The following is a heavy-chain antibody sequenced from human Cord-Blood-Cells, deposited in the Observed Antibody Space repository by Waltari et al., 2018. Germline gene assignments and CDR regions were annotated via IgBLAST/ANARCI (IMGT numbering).Heavy chain of an antibody. V-gene: IGHV3-30-3*01. CDR3: ASDHITIFGVVIRDY. J-gene: IGHJ4*02. Sequence: QVQLVEAGGGVSQPGRVLRLPCAVSRLPLSCYATPSVRPDPGKGLEWVAVISYDGSNKYYADSVKGRFTISRDNSKNTLYLQMNSLRAEDTAVYYCASDHITIFGVVIRDYWGQGTLVTVSS. D-gene: IGHD3-3*01. CDR2: ISYDGSNK. CDR1: RLPLSCYA.